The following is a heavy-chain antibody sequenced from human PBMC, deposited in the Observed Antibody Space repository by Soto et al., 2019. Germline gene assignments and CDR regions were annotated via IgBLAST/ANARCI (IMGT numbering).Heavy chain of an antibody. J-gene: IGHJ3*01. V-gene: IGHV3-33*03. CDR2: IWYDGSYT. Sequence: QVHLAESGGGVVQPGTSLRLSCAASGFPSDRYAIHWVRQAPGKGLEWVAAIWYDGSYTYYGESVKGRFLISRDNSKNTVFLEMNSLRAEDAAVYFCAKGRIAVAAGAFDSWGPGTRVIVSS. CDR1: GFPSDRYA. CDR3: AKGRIAVAAGAFDS. D-gene: IGHD6-19*01.